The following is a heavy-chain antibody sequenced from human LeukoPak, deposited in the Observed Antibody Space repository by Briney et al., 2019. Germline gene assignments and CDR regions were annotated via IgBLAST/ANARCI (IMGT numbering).Heavy chain of an antibody. Sequence: SETLSLTCIVSAYSISSGYYWGWIRQPPGKGLEWIGSIYHSESTYYNPSLKSRVTISVDTSKNQFSLMLSSVTAADTAVYYCAREVAAGTTSAFDIWGQGTMVTVSS. CDR1: AYSISSGYY. CDR2: IYHSEST. J-gene: IGHJ3*02. D-gene: IGHD6-13*01. V-gene: IGHV4-38-2*02. CDR3: AREVAAGTTSAFDI.